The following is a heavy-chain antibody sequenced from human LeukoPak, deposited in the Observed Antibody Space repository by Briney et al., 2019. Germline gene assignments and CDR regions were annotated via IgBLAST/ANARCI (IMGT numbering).Heavy chain of an antibody. D-gene: IGHD3-10*01. Sequence: GSLRLSCAASGFTFDDYGMSWVRQAPGKGLEWVSGINWNGGSTGYADSVKGRFTISRDNAKNSLYLQMNSLRAEDTALYYCARDLGKVRGVFYYYYMDVWGKGTTVTVSS. CDR3: ARDLGKVRGVFYYYYMDV. CDR2: INWNGGST. J-gene: IGHJ6*03. CDR1: GFTFDDYG. V-gene: IGHV3-20*04.